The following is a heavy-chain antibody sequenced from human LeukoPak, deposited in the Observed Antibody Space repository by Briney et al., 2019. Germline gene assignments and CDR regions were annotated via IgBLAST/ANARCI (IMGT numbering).Heavy chain of an antibody. CDR2: ISSSGSTI. J-gene: IGHJ4*02. CDR1: GFTFSDYY. CDR3: ARDVSSGWYGDYFDY. V-gene: IGHV3-11*04. D-gene: IGHD6-19*01. Sequence: GGSLRLSCAASGFTFSDYYMSWIRQAPGKGLEWVSYISSSGSTIYYADSVKGRFTISRDNAKNSLYLQMNSLRAEDTAVYHCARDVSSGWYGDYFDYWGQGTLVTVSS.